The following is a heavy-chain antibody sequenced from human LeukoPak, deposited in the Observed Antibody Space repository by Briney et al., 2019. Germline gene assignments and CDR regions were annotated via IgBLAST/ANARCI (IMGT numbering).Heavy chain of an antibody. CDR1: GYPISSGYY. CDR3: ARDGGGSYARIDY. CDR2: IYHSGST. D-gene: IGHD1-26*01. Sequence: SETLSLTCTVSGYPISSGYYWGWIRQPPGKGLEWIGSIYHSGSTYYNPSLKSRVTISVDTSKNQFSLKLSSVTAADTAVYYCARDGGGSYARIDYWGQGTLVTVSS. V-gene: IGHV4-38-2*02. J-gene: IGHJ4*02.